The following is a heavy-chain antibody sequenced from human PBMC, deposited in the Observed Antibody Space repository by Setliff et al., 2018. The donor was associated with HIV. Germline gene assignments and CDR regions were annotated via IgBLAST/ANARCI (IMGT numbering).Heavy chain of an antibody. D-gene: IGHD3-10*01. CDR2: INTYNGHT. CDR1: GYTFTSYA. CDR3: AKVASVTMIRGALGS. V-gene: IGHV1-3*04. Sequence: ASVKVSCKASGYTFTSYAMHWVRQAPGQGLEWMGWINTYNGHTNYAEKFQDRVTMTTDTSTRTAYMDLSRLTSGDTAVYYCAKVASVTMIRGALGSWGQGTLVTVS. J-gene: IGHJ5*01.